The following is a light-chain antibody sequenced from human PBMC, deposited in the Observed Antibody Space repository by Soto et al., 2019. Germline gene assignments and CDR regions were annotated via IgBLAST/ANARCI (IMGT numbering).Light chain of an antibody. Sequence: QSALTQPASVSGSPGQSITIYCTGTSGDVGGYKFVSWYQQHPGKAPKLMIYEVSNRPSGVSSRFSGSKSGNTASLTISGLQAEDEADYFCGSYAGSYTVLFGGGTKLTVL. CDR1: SGDVGGYKF. J-gene: IGLJ2*01. CDR3: GSYAGSYTVL. V-gene: IGLV2-14*01. CDR2: EVS.